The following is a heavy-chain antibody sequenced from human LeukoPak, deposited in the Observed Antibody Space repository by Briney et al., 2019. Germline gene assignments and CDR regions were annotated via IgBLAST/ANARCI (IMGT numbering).Heavy chain of an antibody. Sequence: SETLSLTCSVSGYSISSGYYWGWIRQPPGKGLEWIGSIYHSGSTYYNPSLKSRVTISVDTSKNQFSLKLSSVTAADTAVYYCARVGGSYLLARFDYWGQGTLVTVSS. J-gene: IGHJ4*02. V-gene: IGHV4-38-2*02. CDR1: GYSISSGYY. D-gene: IGHD1-26*01. CDR3: ARVGGSYLLARFDY. CDR2: IYHSGST.